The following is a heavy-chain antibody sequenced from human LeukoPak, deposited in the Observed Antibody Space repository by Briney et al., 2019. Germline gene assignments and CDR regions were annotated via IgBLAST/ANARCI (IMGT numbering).Heavy chain of an antibody. CDR3: ASARYSSGWYEGLYFDY. CDR1: GYTFTSYD. V-gene: IGHV1-8*01. Sequence: ASVEVSCKASGYTFTSYDINWVRQATGQGLEWMGWMNPNSGNTGYAQKFQGRVTMTRNTSISTAYMELSSLRSEDTAVYYCASARYSSGWYEGLYFDYWGQGTLVTVSS. CDR2: MNPNSGNT. J-gene: IGHJ4*02. D-gene: IGHD6-19*01.